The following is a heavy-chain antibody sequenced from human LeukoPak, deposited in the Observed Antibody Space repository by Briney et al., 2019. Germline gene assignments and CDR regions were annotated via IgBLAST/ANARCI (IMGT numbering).Heavy chain of an antibody. V-gene: IGHV3-23*01. CDR2: ISGSGGST. CDR1: GFTFSTYA. CDR3: AKDLGIVVVPAAITYYYYGMDV. Sequence: GSLRLSCAASGFTFSTYAMGWVRQAPGKGLEWVSAISGSGGSTYYADSVKGRFTISRDNSKNTLYLQMNSLRAEDTAVHYCAKDLGIVVVPAAITYYYYGMDVWGQGTTVTVSS. J-gene: IGHJ6*02. D-gene: IGHD2-2*02.